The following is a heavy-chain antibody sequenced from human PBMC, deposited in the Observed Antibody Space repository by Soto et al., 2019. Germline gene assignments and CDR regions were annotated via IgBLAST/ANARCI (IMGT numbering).Heavy chain of an antibody. D-gene: IGHD3-22*01. J-gene: IGHJ4*02. CDR3: TFHREPYYDGSGYEHWGDFDY. CDR2: IKSKTDGGTT. Sequence: EVQLVESGGGLVKPGGSLRLSCAASGFTFSNAWMNWVRQAPGKGLEWVGRIKSKTDGGTTDYAAPVKGRFTISRDDSKNTLYLQMISLKTEDTAVYYCTFHREPYYDGSGYEHWGDFDYWGQGTLVTVSS. V-gene: IGHV3-15*07. CDR1: GFTFSNAW.